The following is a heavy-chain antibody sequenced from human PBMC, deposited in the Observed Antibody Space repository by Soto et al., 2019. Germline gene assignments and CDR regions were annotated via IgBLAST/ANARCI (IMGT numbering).Heavy chain of an antibody. CDR1: GFTFSSYS. J-gene: IGHJ5*02. V-gene: IGHV3-21*01. CDR2: ISSSSSYI. CDR3: ARDHYPSGDYVNWFDP. Sequence: GGSLRLSCAASGFTFSSYSMNWVRQAPGKGLEWVSSISSSSSYIYYADSVKGRFTISRDNAKNSLYLQMNSLRAEDTAVYYCARDHYPSGDYVNWFDPWGQGTLVTVSS. D-gene: IGHD4-17*01.